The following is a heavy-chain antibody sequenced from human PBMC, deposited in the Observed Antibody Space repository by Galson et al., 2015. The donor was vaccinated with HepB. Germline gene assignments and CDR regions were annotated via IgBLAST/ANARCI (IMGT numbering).Heavy chain of an antibody. CDR2: ISSSGSTI. V-gene: IGHV3-11*04. CDR1: GFTFSDYY. CDR3: EAGAAALPDYYYGMDV. D-gene: IGHD2-21*02. Sequence: SLRLSCAASGFTFSDYYMSWIRQAPGKGLEWVSYISSSGSTIYYADSVKGRFTISRDNAKNSLYLQMNSLRAEDTAVYYCEAGAAALPDYYYGMDVWGQGTTVTVSS. J-gene: IGHJ6*02.